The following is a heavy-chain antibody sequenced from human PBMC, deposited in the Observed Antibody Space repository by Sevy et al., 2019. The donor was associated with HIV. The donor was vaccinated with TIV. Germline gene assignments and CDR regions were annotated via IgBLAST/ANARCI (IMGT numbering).Heavy chain of an antibody. CDR2: ISSSSSYI. D-gene: IGHD1-26*01. Sequence: GGSLRLSCAASGFTFSSYSMNWVRQAPGKGLEWVSSISSSSSYIYYADSVKGRFTISRDNAKNSLYLQMNSLRAEDMAVYYCARVTQLWELKGIDYWGQGTLVTVSS. CDR1: GFTFSSYS. CDR3: ARVTQLWELKGIDY. J-gene: IGHJ4*02. V-gene: IGHV3-21*01.